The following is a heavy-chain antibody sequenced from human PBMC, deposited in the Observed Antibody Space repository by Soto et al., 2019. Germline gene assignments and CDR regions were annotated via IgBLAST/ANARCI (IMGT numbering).Heavy chain of an antibody. CDR3: ASLHIVVVTAIRIWKWFDL. CDR2: IIPIFGTA. V-gene: IGHV1-69*13. J-gene: IGHJ5*02. D-gene: IGHD2-21*02. Sequence: SVKVSCKASGGAFSSYAISWVRQAPGQGLEWMGGIIPIFGTANYAQKFQGRVTITADESTSTAYMELSSLRSEDTAVYYCASLHIVVVTAIRIWKWFDLSGQGTLVTVSS. CDR1: GGAFSSYA.